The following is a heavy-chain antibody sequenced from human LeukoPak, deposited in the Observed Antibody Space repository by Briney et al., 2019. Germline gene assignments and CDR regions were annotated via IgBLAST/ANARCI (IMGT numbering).Heavy chain of an antibody. Sequence: SVKVSCKASGGTFSSYVISWVRQAPGQGLEWMGGIIPIFGTANYAQKFQGRVTITADESTSTAYMELSSLRSEDTAVYYCARDPKNYYDSSGTSYYYYGMDVWGQGTLVTVSS. J-gene: IGHJ6*02. CDR1: GGTFSSYV. D-gene: IGHD3-22*01. CDR3: ARDPKNYYDSSGTSYYYYGMDV. CDR2: IIPIFGTA. V-gene: IGHV1-69*13.